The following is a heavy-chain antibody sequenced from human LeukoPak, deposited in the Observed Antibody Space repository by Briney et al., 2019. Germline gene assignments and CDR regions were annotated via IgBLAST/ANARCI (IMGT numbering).Heavy chain of an antibody. CDR2: INPNSGGT. Sequence: ASVKVSCKASGYTFTGYYMHWVRQAPGQGLEWMGWINPNSGGTNYAQKFQGRVTMTRDTSISTAYMELSRLRSDDTAVYYCARAAAITMVRGAFYYYYMDVWGKGTTVTVSS. CDR3: ARAAAITMVRGAFYYYYMDV. D-gene: IGHD3-10*01. V-gene: IGHV1-2*02. CDR1: GYTFTGYY. J-gene: IGHJ6*03.